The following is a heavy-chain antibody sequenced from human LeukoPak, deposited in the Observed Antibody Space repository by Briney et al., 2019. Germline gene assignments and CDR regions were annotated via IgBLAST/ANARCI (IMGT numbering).Heavy chain of an antibody. J-gene: IGHJ6*02. V-gene: IGHV3-23*01. Sequence: GGSLRLSCAASGFTFSSYAMSWVRQAPGKGLEWVSAISGSGGSTYYADSVKGRFTISRHNSKNTLYLQMNSLRAEDTAVYYCAKFLSYDILTGKYYYYGMDVWGQGTTVTVSS. CDR1: GFTFSSYA. CDR2: ISGSGGST. CDR3: AKFLSYDILTGKYYYYGMDV. D-gene: IGHD3-9*01.